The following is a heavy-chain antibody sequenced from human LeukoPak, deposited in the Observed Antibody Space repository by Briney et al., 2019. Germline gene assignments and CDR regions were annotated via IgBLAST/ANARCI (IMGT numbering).Heavy chain of an antibody. D-gene: IGHD6-13*01. Sequence: GGSLRLSCAASGFTFSSYAMSWVRQAPGKGLEWVSAISGSGGSTYYAGSVKGRFTISRDNSKNTLYLQMNSLRAEDTAVYYCAKTSDPGYSSSWYTYYFDYWGQGTLVTVSS. CDR1: GFTFSSYA. CDR2: ISGSGGST. V-gene: IGHV3-23*01. CDR3: AKTSDPGYSSSWYTYYFDY. J-gene: IGHJ4*02.